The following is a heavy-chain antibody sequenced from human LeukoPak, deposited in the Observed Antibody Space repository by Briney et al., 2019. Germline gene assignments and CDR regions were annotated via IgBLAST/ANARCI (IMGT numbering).Heavy chain of an antibody. J-gene: IGHJ4*02. Sequence: GGSLRLSCAASGFTFSSYEMNWVRQAPGKGLEWVSYISSSGSTIYYADSVKGRFTISRDNSKNTLYLQMNSLRAEDTAVYYCARDSGYDLAVYWGQGTLVTVSS. V-gene: IGHV3-48*03. CDR2: ISSSGSTI. CDR3: ARDSGYDLAVY. CDR1: GFTFSSYE. D-gene: IGHD5-12*01.